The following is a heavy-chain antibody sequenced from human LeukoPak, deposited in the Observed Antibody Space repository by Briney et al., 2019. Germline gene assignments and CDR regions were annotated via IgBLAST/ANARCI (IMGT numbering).Heavy chain of an antibody. D-gene: IGHD5-24*01. CDR3: TKQRAGDAAWLDP. CDR1: GSTISVSA. CDR2: IRSKSNDYAT. Sequence: SGGSLRLSCAASGSTISVSAMHWVRQASGKGLEWVGRIRSKSNDYATEYGTSVKGRFTISRDDSKNMAYLQMNSLRTEDTALYYCTKQRAGDAAWLDPWGQGTLVIVSP. V-gene: IGHV3-73*01. J-gene: IGHJ5*02.